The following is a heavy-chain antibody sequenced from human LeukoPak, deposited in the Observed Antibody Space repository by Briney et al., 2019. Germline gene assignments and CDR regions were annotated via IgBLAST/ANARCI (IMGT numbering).Heavy chain of an antibody. D-gene: IGHD3-10*01. Sequence: GGSLRLSCAASGFTFSSYAMTWVRQAPGKGLEWVSDINGSGGSTYYADSVKGRFTISRDNSKNTLYLQMNSLRAEDTAVYYCARDYGYAFDIWGQGTMVTVSS. CDR1: GFTFSSYA. V-gene: IGHV3-23*01. CDR2: INGSGGST. CDR3: ARDYGYAFDI. J-gene: IGHJ3*02.